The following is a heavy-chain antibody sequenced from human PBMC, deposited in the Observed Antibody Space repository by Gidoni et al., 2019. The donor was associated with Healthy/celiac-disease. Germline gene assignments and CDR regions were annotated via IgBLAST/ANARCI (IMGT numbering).Heavy chain of an antibody. V-gene: IGHV1-69*01. Sequence: QVQLVQSGAEVKKPGSSVKVSCKASGGTFRSYAITWVRQAPGQGLAWMGGIIPIFGTANYAQKFQGRVTITADESTSTAYMELSSLRSEDTAVYYCARPYSRVQFSPPSLWGQGTLVTVSS. J-gene: IGHJ4*02. CDR2: IIPIFGTA. D-gene: IGHD2-15*01. CDR3: ARPYSRVQFSPPSL. CDR1: GGTFRSYA.